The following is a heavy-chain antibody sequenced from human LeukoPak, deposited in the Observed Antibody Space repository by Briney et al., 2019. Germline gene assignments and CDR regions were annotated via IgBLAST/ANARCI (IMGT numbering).Heavy chain of an antibody. D-gene: IGHD6-6*01. Sequence: GGSLRLSCAASGFTFSSYAMSWVRQAPGKGLEWVSAISGSGGSTYYADSVKGRFTISRDNSKNTPYLQMNNLRAEDTAVYYCAKPARRNMEVNWFDPWGQGTLVTVSS. CDR1: GFTFSSYA. CDR2: ISGSGGST. J-gene: IGHJ5*02. V-gene: IGHV3-23*01. CDR3: AKPARRNMEVNWFDP.